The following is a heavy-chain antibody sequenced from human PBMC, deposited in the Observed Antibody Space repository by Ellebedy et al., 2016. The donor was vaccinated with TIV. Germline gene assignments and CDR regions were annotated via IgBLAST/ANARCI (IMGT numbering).Heavy chain of an antibody. D-gene: IGHD5-12*01. V-gene: IGHV3-23*01. CDR2: ISGSGGST. Sequence: PGGSLRLSCAASGFTFSSYAMSWVRQAPGKGLEWVSAISGSGGSTYYADSVKGRFTISRDNSKNTLYLQMNSLRAEDTAVYYCAKESESGYSGYEVNLAIWGQGTMVTVSS. CDR3: AKESESGYSGYEVNLAI. J-gene: IGHJ3*02. CDR1: GFTFSSYA.